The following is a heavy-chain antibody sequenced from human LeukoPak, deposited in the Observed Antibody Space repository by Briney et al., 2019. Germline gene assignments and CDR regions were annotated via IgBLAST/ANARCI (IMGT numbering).Heavy chain of an antibody. Sequence: PGASLRLSCAASGFTFSNAWMSWVRQAPGKGLEWVGRIKSKTDGGTPDYAAPVKGRFTISRDDSKNTLYLQMNSLKTEDTAVYYCTTEGGWSFYFDYWGQGTLVSDST. CDR1: GFTFSNAW. V-gene: IGHV3-15*01. CDR2: IKSKTDGGTP. J-gene: IGHJ4*02. CDR3: TTEGGWSFYFDY. D-gene: IGHD2-15*01.